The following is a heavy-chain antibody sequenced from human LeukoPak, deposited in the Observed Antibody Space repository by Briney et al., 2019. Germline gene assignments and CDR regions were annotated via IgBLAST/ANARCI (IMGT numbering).Heavy chain of an antibody. V-gene: IGHV3-69-1*01. CDR2: ISSTGTT. J-gene: IGHJ6*03. Sequence: GGSLRLSCAASGFTFSAAWMNWVRQAPGEGLEWVSYISSTGTTHYADSVKGRFTISRDNAENSLYLQMNSLRAEDTAVYYCARVPSYMDVWGKGTTVTVSS. CDR1: GFTFSAAW. CDR3: ARVPSYMDV.